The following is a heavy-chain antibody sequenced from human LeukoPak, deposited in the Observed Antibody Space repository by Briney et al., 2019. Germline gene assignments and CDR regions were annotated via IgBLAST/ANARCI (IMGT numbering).Heavy chain of an antibody. CDR3: ARRDITSRWSFKD. V-gene: IGHV4-4*07. CDR2: GHSSGRT. Sequence: KPWETLSLTCSVSGDSIGNYHWSWIRQPAGKGLEWIGQGHSSGRTNYNPPLESRVSVSIDTPENQFYLTIRSVTAADTAIYYCARRDITSRWSFKDWGQGILVTVSS. J-gene: IGHJ4*02. CDR1: GDSIGNYH. D-gene: IGHD3-3*01.